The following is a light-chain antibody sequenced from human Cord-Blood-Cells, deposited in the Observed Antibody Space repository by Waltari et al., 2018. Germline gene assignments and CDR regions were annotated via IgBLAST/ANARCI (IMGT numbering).Light chain of an antibody. Sequence: AIRMTQSPSSLSASPGDRVTITSRASQGISSYLAWYQQKPGKAPKLLIYAASTLQSGVPSRFSGSGSGTDFTLTISCLQSEDFATYYCQQYYSYPFTFGPGTKVDIK. V-gene: IGKV1-8*01. J-gene: IGKJ3*01. CDR2: AAS. CDR1: QGISSY. CDR3: QQYYSYPFT.